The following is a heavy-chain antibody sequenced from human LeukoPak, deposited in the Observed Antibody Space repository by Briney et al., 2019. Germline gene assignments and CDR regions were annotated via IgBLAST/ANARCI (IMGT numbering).Heavy chain of an antibody. CDR3: ARALRGIAAAGTWTYYYYMDV. CDR1: GFTFSSYG. Sequence: GGSLRLSCAASGFTFSSYGMHWVRQAPGKGLEWVAFIRYDGSNKYYADSVKGRFTISRDNSKNTLYLQMGSLRAEDMAVYYCARALRGIAAAGTWTYYYYMDVWGKGTTVTVSS. CDR2: IRYDGSNK. D-gene: IGHD6-13*01. J-gene: IGHJ6*03. V-gene: IGHV3-30*02.